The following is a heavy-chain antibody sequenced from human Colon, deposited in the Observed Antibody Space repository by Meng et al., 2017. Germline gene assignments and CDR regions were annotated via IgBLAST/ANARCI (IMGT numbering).Heavy chain of an antibody. CDR3: ARDCIVGAALSHAFDL. D-gene: IGHD1-26*01. CDR2: IYTTGDT. J-gene: IGHJ3*01. Sequence: GSLRLSCTVSGASITSNYWSWIRQPAGKGLEWIGRIYTTGDTNYNPSLKSRVAMSVDTSKNQFSLELNSVTAADRAVYYCARDCIVGAALSHAFDLWGQGIKVTVSS. V-gene: IGHV4-4*07. CDR1: GASITSNY.